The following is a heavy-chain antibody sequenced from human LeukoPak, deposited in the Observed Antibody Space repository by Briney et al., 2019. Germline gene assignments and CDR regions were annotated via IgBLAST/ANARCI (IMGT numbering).Heavy chain of an antibody. CDR1: GFTFSSYS. CDR3: ARGVYTGYFDY. J-gene: IGHJ4*02. D-gene: IGHD5/OR15-5a*01. CDR2: IISISSYI. V-gene: IGHV3-21*01. Sequence: PGGSLRLSCAASGFTFSSYSMNCVRHAPRKGVEWVSSIISISSYIYYADSVKGRFTISRDNAKNSLYLQMNSLRAEDRAVYDCARGVYTGYFDYWGQGTLVTVP.